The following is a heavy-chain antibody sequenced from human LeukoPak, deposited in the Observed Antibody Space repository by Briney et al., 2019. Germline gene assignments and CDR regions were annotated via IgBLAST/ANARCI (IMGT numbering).Heavy chain of an antibody. CDR2: MNPNSGNT. Sequence: ASVKVSCKASGYTITSYDINWVRPATGQGLEWMGWMNPNSGNTGYAQKFQGRVTMTRNTSISTAYMELSSLRSEDTAVYYCARSVTAAANYYYMDVWGKGTTVTVSS. V-gene: IGHV1-8*01. D-gene: IGHD6-13*01. J-gene: IGHJ6*03. CDR3: ARSVTAAANYYYMDV. CDR1: GYTITSYD.